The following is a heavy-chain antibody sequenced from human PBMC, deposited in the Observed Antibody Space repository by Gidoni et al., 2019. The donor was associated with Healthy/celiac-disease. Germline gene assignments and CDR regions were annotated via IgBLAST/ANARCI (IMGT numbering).Heavy chain of an antibody. Sequence: QVQLQESGPGLVKPSETLSLTCTVSGGSISSYYWSWIRQPPGKGLEWIGYIYYSGSTNYNPSRKSRVTISVDTSKNQFSLKLSSVTAADTAVYYCAREGGAAGTEGFDYWGQGTLVTVSS. CDR2: IYYSGST. V-gene: IGHV4-59*01. CDR3: AREGGAAGTEGFDY. J-gene: IGHJ4*02. D-gene: IGHD6-13*01. CDR1: GGSISSYY.